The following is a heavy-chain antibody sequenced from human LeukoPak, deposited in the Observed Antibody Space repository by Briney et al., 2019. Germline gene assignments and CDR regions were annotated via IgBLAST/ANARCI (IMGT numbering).Heavy chain of an antibody. D-gene: IGHD2-21*02. J-gene: IGHJ5*02. CDR1: GYTFTSYD. V-gene: IGHV1-8*03. Sequence: ASVKVSCKASGYTFTSYDINWVRQATGQGLEWMGWMNPNSGNTGYAQKFQGRVTITRNTSISTAYMELSSLRSEDTAVYYCARGQSGGYCGGDCYHNWFDPWGQGTLVTVSS. CDR3: ARGQSGGYCGGDCYHNWFDP. CDR2: MNPNSGNT.